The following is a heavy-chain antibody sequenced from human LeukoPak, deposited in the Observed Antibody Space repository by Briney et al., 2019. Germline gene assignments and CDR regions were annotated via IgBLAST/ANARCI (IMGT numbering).Heavy chain of an antibody. D-gene: IGHD3-22*01. V-gene: IGHV4-39*07. CDR1: GGSISSSSYY. CDR2: IYYSGST. Sequence: SETLSLTCTVSGGSISSSSYYWGWIRQPPGKGLEWIGSIYYSGSTNYNPSLKSRVTISVDTSKNQFSLKLSSVTAADTAVYYCARDRVYYDSSGPKGIYYYYGMDVWGQGTTVTVSS. CDR3: ARDRVYYDSSGPKGIYYYYGMDV. J-gene: IGHJ6*02.